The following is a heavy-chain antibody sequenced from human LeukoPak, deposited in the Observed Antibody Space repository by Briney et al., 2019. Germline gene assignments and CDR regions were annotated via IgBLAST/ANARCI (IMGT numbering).Heavy chain of an antibody. V-gene: IGHV3-23*01. CDR1: GFTFSGYA. Sequence: QTGGSLRLSCAASGFTFSGYAMAWVRQAPGKGLEWVSTISGGAVASYYADSVTGRFTISRDNSKNTLYLQMNSLTAEDTAVYYWAKILLGEPAITMIRGWFDHWGQGTLVTVSS. CDR3: AKILLGEPAITMIRGWFDH. D-gene: IGHD3-10*01. J-gene: IGHJ5*02. CDR2: ISGGAVAS.